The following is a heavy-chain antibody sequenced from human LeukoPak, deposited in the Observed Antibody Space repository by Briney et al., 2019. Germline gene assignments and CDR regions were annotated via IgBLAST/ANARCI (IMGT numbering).Heavy chain of an antibody. CDR1: GFTFSNYY. V-gene: IGHV3-11*01. D-gene: IGHD2-15*01. CDR2: ISGSTDII. CDR3: ARAGVVAKNNWFDP. J-gene: IGHJ5*02. Sequence: GGSLRLSCAASGFTFSNYYMTWIRQAPGRGLEWLSYISGSTDIIYYADSVESRFTISRDNAKNSLYLQMNSLRAEDTAIYYCARAGVVAKNNWFDPWGQGTLVTVSS.